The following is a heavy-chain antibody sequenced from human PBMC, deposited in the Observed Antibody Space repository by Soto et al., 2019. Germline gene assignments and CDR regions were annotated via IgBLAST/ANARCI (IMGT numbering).Heavy chain of an antibody. CDR2: ISSSSSTI. Sequence: AGGSLRLSCAASGFTFSSYSMNWVRQAPGKGLEWVSYISSSSSTIYYADSVKGRFTISRDNAKNSLYLQMNSLRAEDTAVYYCAREKDIVVVPAAIDAFDIWGQGTMVTVSS. J-gene: IGHJ3*02. V-gene: IGHV3-48*01. CDR1: GFTFSSYS. CDR3: AREKDIVVVPAAIDAFDI. D-gene: IGHD2-2*01.